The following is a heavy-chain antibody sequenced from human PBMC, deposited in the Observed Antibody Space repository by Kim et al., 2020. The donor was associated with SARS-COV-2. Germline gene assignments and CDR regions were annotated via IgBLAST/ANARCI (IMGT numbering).Heavy chain of an antibody. V-gene: IGHV1-69*13. CDR3: ARDRRGNSYGSPYYYYGTDV. Sequence: SVKVSCKASGDTFSSYDISWVRRAPGQGLEWMGGMIPIFGTANYAQKFQGRVTITADESTSTAYMELSSLRSEDTAVYYCARDRRGNSYGSPYYYYGTDVWGQGTTVTVSS. CDR2: MIPIFGTA. J-gene: IGHJ6*02. D-gene: IGHD5-18*01. CDR1: GDTFSSYD.